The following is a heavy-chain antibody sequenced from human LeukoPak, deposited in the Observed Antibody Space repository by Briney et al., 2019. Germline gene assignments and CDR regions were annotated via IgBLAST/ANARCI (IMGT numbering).Heavy chain of an antibody. CDR2: PTGSSSYI. V-gene: IGHV3-21*01. CDR1: GFTFSTYY. CDR3: ASGFSSSPYFDY. J-gene: IGHJ4*02. D-gene: IGHD6-6*01. Sequence: AVSLSLSCAAYGFTFSTYYLNWVRQAPGKGLEWVSFPTGSSSYIYYTDSVKVRFTISRDNAKNSLFLQMSSVRDEDTAVYYCASGFSSSPYFDYWGQGTLVTVSS.